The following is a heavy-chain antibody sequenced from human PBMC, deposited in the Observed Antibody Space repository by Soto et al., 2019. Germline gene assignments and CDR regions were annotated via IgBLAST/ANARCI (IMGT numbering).Heavy chain of an antibody. CDR2: ISSSSSYI. Sequence: KAGGSLRLSCAASGFTFSSYSMNWVRQAPGKGLEWVSSISSSSSYIYYADSVKGRFTISRDNAKNSLYLQMNSLRAEDTAVYYCARVWVYYYDSSGYSAFDIWGQGTMVTVS. CDR3: ARVWVYYYDSSGYSAFDI. V-gene: IGHV3-21*01. CDR1: GFTFSSYS. J-gene: IGHJ3*02. D-gene: IGHD3-22*01.